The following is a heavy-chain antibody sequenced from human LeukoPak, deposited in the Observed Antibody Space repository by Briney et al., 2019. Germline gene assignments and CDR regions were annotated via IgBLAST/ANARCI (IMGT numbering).Heavy chain of an antibody. D-gene: IGHD1/OR15-1a*01. Sequence: PGGSLRLSCAASGFTFSSYSMNWVRQAPGKGLEWVSSISSSSSYIYYADSVKGRFTISRDNAKNSLYLQMNSLRAKDTAVYYCASEGSYNWNTVDYWGQGTLVTVSS. CDR2: ISSSSSYI. CDR3: ASEGSYNWNTVDY. V-gene: IGHV3-21*04. CDR1: GFTFSSYS. J-gene: IGHJ4*02.